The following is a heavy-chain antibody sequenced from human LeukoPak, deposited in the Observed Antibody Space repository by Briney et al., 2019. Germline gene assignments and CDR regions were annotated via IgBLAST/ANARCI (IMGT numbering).Heavy chain of an antibody. Sequence: PGGSLRLSCAASGFTFSSYSMNWVRQAPGKGLEWVSSISSSSSYIYYADSVKGRFTISRDNAKNSLYLQMNSLRAEDTAVNYCARDLGYYDSSGYWGYAFDIWGQGTMVTVSS. CDR3: ARDLGYYDSSGYWGYAFDI. D-gene: IGHD3-22*01. J-gene: IGHJ3*02. CDR1: GFTFSSYS. V-gene: IGHV3-21*01. CDR2: ISSSSSYI.